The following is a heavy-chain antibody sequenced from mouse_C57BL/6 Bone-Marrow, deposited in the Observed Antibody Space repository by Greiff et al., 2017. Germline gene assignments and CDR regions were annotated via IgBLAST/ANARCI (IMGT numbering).Heavy chain of an antibody. CDR2: IYPGDGDT. CDR1: GYAFSSSW. V-gene: IGHV1-82*01. Sequence: VQLQQPGAELVKPGASVKISCKASGYAFSSSWMNWVKQRPGKGLEWIGRIYPGDGDTNYNGKFKGKATLTADKSSSTAYMQLSSLTSEDSAVYFCARPYDYDRAWFAYWGQGTLVTVSA. J-gene: IGHJ3*01. D-gene: IGHD2-4*01. CDR3: ARPYDYDRAWFAY.